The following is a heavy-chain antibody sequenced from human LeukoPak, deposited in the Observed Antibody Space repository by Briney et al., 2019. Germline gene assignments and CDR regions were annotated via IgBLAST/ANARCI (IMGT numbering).Heavy chain of an antibody. Sequence: SETLSLTCTVSGGSISSSSYYWGWIRQPPGKGLEWIGSIYYSGSTYYNPSLKSRVTISVDTSKNQFSLKLSSVTAADTAAYYCARLDYYSSYMDVWGKGTTVTISS. D-gene: IGHD2-2*03. CDR2: IYYSGST. CDR1: GGSISSSSYY. CDR3: ARLDYYSSYMDV. V-gene: IGHV4-39*01. J-gene: IGHJ6*03.